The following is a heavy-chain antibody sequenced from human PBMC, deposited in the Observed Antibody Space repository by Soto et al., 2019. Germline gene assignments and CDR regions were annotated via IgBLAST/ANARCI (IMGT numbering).Heavy chain of an antibody. V-gene: IGHV3-21*01. D-gene: IGHD3-16*02. CDR3: ARDRSSYDYVWGSYRYYYYYGMDV. J-gene: IGHJ6*02. CDR2: ISSSSSYI. Sequence: GGSLRLSCAASGFTFSSYSMNWVRQAPGKGLEWVSSISSSSSYIYYADSVKGRFTISRDNAKNSLYLQMNSLRAEDTAVYYCARDRSSYDYVWGSYRYYYYYGMDVWGQGTTVT. CDR1: GFTFSSYS.